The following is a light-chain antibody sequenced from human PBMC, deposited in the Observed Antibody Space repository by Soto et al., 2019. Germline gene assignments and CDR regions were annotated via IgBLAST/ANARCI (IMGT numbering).Light chain of an antibody. CDR1: QSVDTY. V-gene: IGKV3-15*01. Sequence: EILMTQSPDTLSVSLGERATLSCRATQSVDTYLAWYQQRPGQSPRLLIYGASTRATDVPGRFSGSGSGTEFTLTPATLQSEAFAVYYCQQYNDWPRTFGQGNKVEIK. CDR2: GAS. CDR3: QQYNDWPRT. J-gene: IGKJ1*01.